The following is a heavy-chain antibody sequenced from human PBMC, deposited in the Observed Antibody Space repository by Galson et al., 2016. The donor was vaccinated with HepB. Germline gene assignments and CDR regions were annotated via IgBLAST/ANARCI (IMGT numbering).Heavy chain of an antibody. J-gene: IGHJ3*02. Sequence: CTVSGGSISSGAYYWSWIRQPAGRGLEWIGRVYSSGSTNYNPSLKTRVTISINTSKNQFSLRLSFVTAADTAVYYCARVSVLTSMETKSDAFDIWGQGTMVTASS. D-gene: IGHD2/OR15-2a*01. CDR1: GGSISSGAYY. CDR2: VYSSGST. V-gene: IGHV4-61*02. CDR3: ARVSVLTSMETKSDAFDI.